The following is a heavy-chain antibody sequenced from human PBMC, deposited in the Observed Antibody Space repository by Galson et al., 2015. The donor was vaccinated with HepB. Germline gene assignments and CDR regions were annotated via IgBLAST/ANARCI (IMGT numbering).Heavy chain of an antibody. V-gene: IGHV1-24*01. D-gene: IGHD3-10*01. CDR1: RYTLTDLP. J-gene: IGHJ4*02. CDR2: FDPEDGET. Sequence: SVKVSCKVSRYTLTDLPMHWVRQAPGKGLEWMGGFDPEDGETIYAQKFQGRVTMTEDTSTDTAYMELSSLRSEDTAVYYCATDRVTMVQGVIWYFDYWGQGTLVTVSS. CDR3: ATDRVTMVQGVIWYFDY.